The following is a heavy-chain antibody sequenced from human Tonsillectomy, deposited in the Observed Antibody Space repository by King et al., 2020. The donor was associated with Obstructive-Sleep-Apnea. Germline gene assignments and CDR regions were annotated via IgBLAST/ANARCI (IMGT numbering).Heavy chain of an antibody. CDR2: IYYSGRT. CDR1: GGSISRGGYY. CDR3: ARGGGGSGNY. V-gene: IGHV4-31*03. J-gene: IGHJ4*02. D-gene: IGHD3-10*01. Sequence: VQLQESGPGLVKPSQTLSLTCIVSGGSISRGGYYWSWIRQHPGKGLEWIGDIYYSGRTYDNPSLKSRVNISVDTPKNQFSLKLSSVTAADTAVYYCARGGGGSGNYWGQGTLVTVSS.